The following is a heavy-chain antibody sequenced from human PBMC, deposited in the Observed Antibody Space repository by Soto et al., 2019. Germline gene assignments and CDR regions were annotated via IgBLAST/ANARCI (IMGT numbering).Heavy chain of an antibody. CDR1: GGSFSGYY. D-gene: IGHD5-18*01. V-gene: IGHV4-34*01. CDR3: ARLKLGGLWLLLHYYYGMDV. CDR2: INHSGST. J-gene: IGHJ6*02. Sequence: PSETLSLTCAVYGGSFSGYYWSWIRQPPGKGLEWIGEINHSGSTNYNPSLKSRVTISVDTSKNQFSLKLSSVTAADTAVYYRARLKLGGLWLLLHYYYGMDVWGQGTTVTVSS.